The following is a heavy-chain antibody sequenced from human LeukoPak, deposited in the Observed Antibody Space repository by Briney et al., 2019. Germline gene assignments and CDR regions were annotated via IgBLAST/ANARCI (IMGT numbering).Heavy chain of an antibody. Sequence: PGGSLRLSCAASGFTFSTYAIHWVRQAPGKGLEWVSVIYSGGSTYYADSVKGRFTISRDNSKNTLYLQMNSLRAEDTAVYYCARDRGKYDSWYYFDYWGQGTLVTVSS. CDR1: GFTFSTYA. CDR3: ARDRGKYDSWYYFDY. J-gene: IGHJ4*02. CDR2: IYSGGST. V-gene: IGHV3-66*01. D-gene: IGHD3-22*01.